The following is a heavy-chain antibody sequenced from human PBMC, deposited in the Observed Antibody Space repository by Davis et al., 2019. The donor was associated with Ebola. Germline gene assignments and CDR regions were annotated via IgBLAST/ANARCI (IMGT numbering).Heavy chain of an antibody. V-gene: IGHV4-4*02. Sequence: MPSETLSLTCAVSGGSISSSNWWSWVRQPPGKGLEWIGEIYNSGSTNYNPSLKSRVTISVDKSRNQFSLRLNSVTAADTAVYYCAREWDIVVVPAAPVFDLWGQGTLVTVSS. CDR1: GGSISSSNW. J-gene: IGHJ5*02. CDR2: IYNSGST. D-gene: IGHD2-2*01. CDR3: AREWDIVVVPAAPVFDL.